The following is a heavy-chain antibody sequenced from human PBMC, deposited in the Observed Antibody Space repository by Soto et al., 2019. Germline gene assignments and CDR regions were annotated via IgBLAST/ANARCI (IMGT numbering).Heavy chain of an antibody. CDR3: ARSYCSGGTCYHDWFDP. V-gene: IGHV1-69*01. J-gene: IGHJ5*02. CDR2: INPILGTA. D-gene: IGHD2-15*01. Sequence: QVQLVQSWAEVKRRGSSVKVSCKASVGTFSSYTVSWVRQSPGQGLEWMGRINPILGTANYAQKFQGRVTLTADGSTSTAYMDLSSLRSEDTAVYYCARSYCSGGTCYHDWFDPWGKGTLVTVAS. CDR1: VGTFSSYT.